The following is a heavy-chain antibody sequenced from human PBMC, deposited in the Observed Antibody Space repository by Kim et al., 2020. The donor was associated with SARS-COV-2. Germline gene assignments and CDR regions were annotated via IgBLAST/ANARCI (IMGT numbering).Heavy chain of an antibody. D-gene: IGHD3-16*02. Sequence: GGSLRLSCAASGFTFSSYAMSWVRQAPGKGLEWVSAISGSGGSTYYADSVKGRFTISRDNSKNTLYLQMNSLRAEDTAVYYCAKGLVAMITFGGVIVPSYYYYGMGVGGQGTTVTVSS. CDR2: ISGSGGST. CDR1: GFTFSSYA. J-gene: IGHJ6*02. CDR3: AKGLVAMITFGGVIVPSYYYYGMGV. V-gene: IGHV3-23*01.